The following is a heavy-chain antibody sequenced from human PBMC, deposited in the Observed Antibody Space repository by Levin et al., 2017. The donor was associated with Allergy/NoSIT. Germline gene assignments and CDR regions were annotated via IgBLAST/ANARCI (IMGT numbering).Heavy chain of an antibody. CDR2: ISYDGSNK. CDR1: GFTFSSYA. Sequence: QSGESLKISCAASGFTFSSYAMHWVRQAPGKGLEWVAVISYDGSNKYYADSVKGRFTISRDNSKNTLYLQMNSLRAEDTAVYYCARVVGIVGYFDYWGQGTLVTVSS. D-gene: IGHD2/OR15-2a*01. J-gene: IGHJ4*02. CDR3: ARVVGIVGYFDY. V-gene: IGHV3-30*04.